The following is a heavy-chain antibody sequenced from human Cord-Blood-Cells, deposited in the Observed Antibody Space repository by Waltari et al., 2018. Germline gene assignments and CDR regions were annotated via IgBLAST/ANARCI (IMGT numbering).Heavy chain of an antibody. CDR1: GASVSSNRAA. D-gene: IGHD6-19*01. CDR3: ARVAGYSSGWYRGYFDY. J-gene: IGHJ4*02. Sequence: QVQLQQSGPGLVKPSQTLSLTCAISGASVSSNRAAWNWIRQSPSSGLEWLGRTYYRSKWYNDYAVSVKSRITINPDTSKNQFSLQLNSVTPEDTAVYYCARVAGYSSGWYRGYFDYWGQGTLVTVSS. V-gene: IGHV6-1*01. CDR2: TYYRSKWYN.